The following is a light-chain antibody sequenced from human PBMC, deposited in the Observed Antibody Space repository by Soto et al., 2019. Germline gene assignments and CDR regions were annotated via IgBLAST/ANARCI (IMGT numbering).Light chain of an antibody. V-gene: IGLV2-23*01. CDR1: SSDVGSYNL. CDR2: EGS. CDR3: CSYADSSTV. Sequence: QSALTQPASVSGSPGQSITIACTGTSSDVGSYNLVSWYQQHPGKAPKLMIYEGSKRPSGVSNRFSCSKSGNTASLTISGLQAEDEADYYCCSYADSSTVFGGGTQLTVL. J-gene: IGLJ2*01.